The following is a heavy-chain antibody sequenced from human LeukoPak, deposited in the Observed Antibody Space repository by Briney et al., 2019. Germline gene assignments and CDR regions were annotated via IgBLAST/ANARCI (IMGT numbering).Heavy chain of an antibody. CDR2: IYHSGST. CDR1: GGSISSSNW. CDR3: ARGFGDWGLSWFDP. V-gene: IGHV4-4*02. D-gene: IGHD3-10*01. Sequence: PSGTLSLTCAVSGGSISSSNWWTWVRQPPGKGLEWIGEIYHSGSTNYNPSLKSRVTISVDKSKNQFSLKLTSVTAADTAVYYCARGFGDWGLSWFDPWGQGTLVTVSS. J-gene: IGHJ5*02.